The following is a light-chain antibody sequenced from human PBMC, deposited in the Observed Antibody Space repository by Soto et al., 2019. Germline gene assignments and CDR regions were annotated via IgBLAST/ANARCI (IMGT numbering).Light chain of an antibody. V-gene: IGKV1-39*01. Sequence: DVQMTQSSSPLSGSIGNNVTITCRACQTIRNYLNWYQQKPGEAPKLLIYAASRLQSGVPSRFSGSGSVSDFTLTINSLQPEDIATYYCQQSYSTPRFGGGTKVDIK. CDR2: AAS. CDR1: QTIRNY. J-gene: IGKJ4*01. CDR3: QQSYSTPR.